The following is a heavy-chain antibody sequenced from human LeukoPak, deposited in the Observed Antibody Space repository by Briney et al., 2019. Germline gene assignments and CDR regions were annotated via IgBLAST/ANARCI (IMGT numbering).Heavy chain of an antibody. CDR3: ARSYYYDSSGYPWFDP. CDR1: GGTFSSYA. CDR2: IIPIFGTA. J-gene: IGHJ5*02. V-gene: IGHV1-69*05. D-gene: IGHD3-22*01. Sequence: SVKVSCKASGGTFSSYAISWVRQAPGQGLEWMGGIIPIFGTANYAQKFQGRVTITTDESTSTAYMELSSLRSEDTAVYYCARSYYYDSSGYPWFDPWGQGTLVTVSS.